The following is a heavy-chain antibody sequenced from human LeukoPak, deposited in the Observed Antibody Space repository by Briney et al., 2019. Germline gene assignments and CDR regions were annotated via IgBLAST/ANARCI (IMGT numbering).Heavy chain of an antibody. D-gene: IGHD3-22*01. J-gene: IGHJ6*02. CDR2: ISGSGGST. CDR3: AKDRPKNYYDSSGYYGGMDV. CDR1: GCTFSSYA. V-gene: IGHV3-23*01. Sequence: GGSLRLSCAASGCTFSSYAMSWVRQAPGKGLEWVSAISGSGGSTYYADSVKGRFTISRDNSKNTLYLQMNSLRAEDTAVYYCAKDRPKNYYDSSGYYGGMDVWGQGTTVTVSS.